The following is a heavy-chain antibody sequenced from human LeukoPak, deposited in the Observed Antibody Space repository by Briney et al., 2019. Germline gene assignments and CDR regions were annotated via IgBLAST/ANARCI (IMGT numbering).Heavy chain of an antibody. D-gene: IGHD6-19*01. CDR2: IKQDGSEK. CDR1: GFTFSSYW. V-gene: IGHV3-7*01. CDR3: AREKRLVPASYYYYGMDV. Sequence: GGSLRLSCAASGFTFSSYWMSWVRQAPGKGLEWVANIKQDGSEKYYVDSVKGRFTISRDNAKNSPYLQMNSLRAEDTAVYYCAREKRLVPASYYYYGMDVWGQGTTVTVSS. J-gene: IGHJ6*02.